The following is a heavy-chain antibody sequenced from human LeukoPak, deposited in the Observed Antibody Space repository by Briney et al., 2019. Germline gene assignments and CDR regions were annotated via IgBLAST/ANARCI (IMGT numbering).Heavy chain of an antibody. Sequence: ASVKVSCKASGYTFTGYYMHWVRQAPGQGLEWMRWINPNSGGTNYAQKFQGRVAMTRDTSISTAYMELSRLRSDDTAVYYCARDADTAMVSNDYWGPRTLVTVSS. CDR1: GYTFTGYY. D-gene: IGHD5-18*01. CDR3: ARDADTAMVSNDY. CDR2: INPNSGGT. J-gene: IGHJ4*02. V-gene: IGHV1-2*02.